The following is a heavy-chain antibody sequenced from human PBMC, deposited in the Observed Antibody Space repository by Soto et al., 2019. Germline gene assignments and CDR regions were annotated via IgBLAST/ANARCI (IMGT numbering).Heavy chain of an antibody. V-gene: IGHV3-23*01. CDR3: AKIRSYSGSFRPPDYYYYGMDV. J-gene: IGHJ6*02. Sequence: QSGGSLRLSCAASGFTFSNYAMSWVRQAPGKGLEWVSAISTSGAGTYYADSVKGRFTISRDNSKSTLFLQMSSLRAEDTAVYYCAKIRSYSGSFRPPDYYYYGMDVWGQGTTVTVSS. CDR2: ISTSGAGT. D-gene: IGHD1-26*01. CDR1: GFTFSNYA.